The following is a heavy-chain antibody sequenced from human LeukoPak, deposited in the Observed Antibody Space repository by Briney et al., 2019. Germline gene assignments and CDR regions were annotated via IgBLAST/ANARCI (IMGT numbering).Heavy chain of an antibody. D-gene: IGHD2-2*01. CDR3: ARAGYCSSTSCYTDLYGMDV. CDR1: GGSISSGGYS. V-gene: IGHV4-30-2*01. J-gene: IGHJ6*02. CDR2: IYHSGST. Sequence: SQTLSLTCAVSGGSISSGGYSWSWIRQPPGRGLEWIGYIYHSGSTYYNPSLKSRVTISVDRSKNQFSLKLSSVTAADTAVYYCARAGYCSSTSCYTDLYGMDVWGQGTTVTVSS.